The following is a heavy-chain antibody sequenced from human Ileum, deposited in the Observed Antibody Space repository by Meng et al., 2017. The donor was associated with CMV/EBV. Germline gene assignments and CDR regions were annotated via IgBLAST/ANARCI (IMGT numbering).Heavy chain of an antibody. CDR2: IGYDGSIE. Sequence: GGSLRLSCAASGFSFSNYGMHWVRQAPGKGLEWVAFIGYDGSIEYYADSVKGRFTISRKNSKNSVYLQINSLRDEDSAVYYCAKDPTFYFDSRNYHYKHYFDYWGQGTLVTVSS. CDR1: GFSFSNYG. D-gene: IGHD3-9*01. CDR3: AKDPTFYFDSRNYHYKHYFDY. J-gene: IGHJ4*02. V-gene: IGHV3-30*02.